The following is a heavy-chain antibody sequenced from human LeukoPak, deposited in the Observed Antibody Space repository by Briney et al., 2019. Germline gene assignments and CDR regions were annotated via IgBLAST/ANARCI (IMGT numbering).Heavy chain of an antibody. CDR1: GGSISSYS. D-gene: IGHD6-13*01. CDR2: IYYSGST. J-gene: IGHJ4*02. CDR3: ARRFQDNSWSEYFDY. V-gene: IGHV4-59*08. Sequence: PSETLSLTCTVSGGSISSYSWGWIRQPPGKGLEWIGYIYYSGSTSYNPSLKSRVTMSVDTSKNQFSLKLSSVTAADTAVYYCARRFQDNSWSEYFDYWGQGTLATVSS.